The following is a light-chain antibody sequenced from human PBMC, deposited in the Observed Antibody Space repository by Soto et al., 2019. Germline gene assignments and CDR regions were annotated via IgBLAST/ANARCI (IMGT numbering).Light chain of an antibody. CDR1: QSVSTY. J-gene: IGKJ5*01. V-gene: IGKV3-11*01. Sequence: EIVFTQCPATLSLSPGERATISCRASQSVSTYLAWYQQKPGQAPRILIYDASYRATGIPARFSGSGSGTDFTLTISSLEPEDFAVYYCQQRSDWPSFGQGTRLEIK. CDR3: QQRSDWPS. CDR2: DAS.